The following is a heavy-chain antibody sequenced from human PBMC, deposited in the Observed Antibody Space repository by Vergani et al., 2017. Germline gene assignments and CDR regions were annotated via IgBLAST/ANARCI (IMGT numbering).Heavy chain of an antibody. CDR1: GFTFTSSA. CDR2: IVVGSGNT. Sequence: QMQLVQSGPEVKKPGTSVKVSCKASGFTFTSSAVQWVRQARGQRLEWIGWIVVGSGNTNYAQKFQERVTITRDMSTSTAYMELSSLRSEDTAVYYCASSAPHVPDWAFDIWGQGTMVTVSS. D-gene: IGHD6-19*01. V-gene: IGHV1-58*01. J-gene: IGHJ3*02. CDR3: ASSAPHVPDWAFDI.